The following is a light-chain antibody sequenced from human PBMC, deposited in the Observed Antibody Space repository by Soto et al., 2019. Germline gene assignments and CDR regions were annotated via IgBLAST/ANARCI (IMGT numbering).Light chain of an antibody. Sequence: QAVLTQSPSASASLGASVKLTCTLSSGHNNYAIAWHQQQSEKGPRYLMKLNSDGSHSKGDGIPDRFSGSSSGAERYLTISSLQSEDEADYYCQTWGTGTLVFGGGTKLTVL. CDR1: SGHNNYA. V-gene: IGLV4-69*01. J-gene: IGLJ2*01. CDR2: LNSDGSH. CDR3: QTWGTGTLV.